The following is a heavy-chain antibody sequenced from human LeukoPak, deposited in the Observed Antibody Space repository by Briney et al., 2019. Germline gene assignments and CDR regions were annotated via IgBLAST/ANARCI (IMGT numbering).Heavy chain of an antibody. Sequence: ASVKVSCKASGYTFTSYGISWVRHAPGQGLEWMGWISAYNDHTNYAQKLQGRVTMTTDTSTSTAYMELRSLRSDDTAVYYCARVGPDILTGYYGDYWGQGTLVTVSS. CDR2: ISAYNDHT. CDR3: ARVGPDILTGYYGDY. V-gene: IGHV1-18*01. CDR1: GYTFTSYG. J-gene: IGHJ4*02. D-gene: IGHD3-9*01.